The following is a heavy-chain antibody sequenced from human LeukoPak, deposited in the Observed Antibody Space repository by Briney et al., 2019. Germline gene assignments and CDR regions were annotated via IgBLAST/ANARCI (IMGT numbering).Heavy chain of an antibody. V-gene: IGHV1-8*01. CDR1: GYTFTSHD. J-gene: IGHJ6*02. D-gene: IGHD3-9*01. CDR3: ARNAGRYFDWLFRDYYYYGMDV. CDR2: MNPNSGNT. Sequence: ASVKVSCKASGYTFTSHDINWVRQATGQGLERMGWMNPNSGNTGYAQKFQGRVTMTRNTSISTAYMELSSLRSEDTAVYYCARNAGRYFDWLFRDYYYYGMDVWGQGTTVTVSS.